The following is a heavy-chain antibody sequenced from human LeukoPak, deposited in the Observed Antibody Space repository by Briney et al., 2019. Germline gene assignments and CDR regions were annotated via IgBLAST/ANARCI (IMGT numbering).Heavy chain of an antibody. Sequence: GGSLRLSCAASGFTFSSYSMNWVRQAPGKGLEWVSSISSSSSYIYYADSVKGRFTISRDNAKNSLYLQMNSLRAEDTAVYYCARWGIVVVVAATDDAFDIWGQGTMVTVSS. J-gene: IGHJ3*02. V-gene: IGHV3-21*01. CDR2: ISSSSSYI. CDR3: ARWGIVVVVAATDDAFDI. CDR1: GFTFSSYS. D-gene: IGHD2-15*01.